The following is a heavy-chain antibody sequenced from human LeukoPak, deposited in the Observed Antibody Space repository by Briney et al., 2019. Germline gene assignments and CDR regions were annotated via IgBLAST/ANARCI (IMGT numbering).Heavy chain of an antibody. V-gene: IGHV3-48*02. CDR1: GFSLSISG. CDR2: ISSSSDLM. J-gene: IGHJ4*02. D-gene: IGHD3-10*01. CDR3: ARVLRGLYNLGD. Sequence: GGSLRLSCEASGFSLSISGMNWVRQAPGKGLEWVLYISSSSDLMSYVASVKGRFTVSRDNAKNSLFLQMNSLRDEDTAVYYCARVLRGLYNLGDWGQGTLVTVSS.